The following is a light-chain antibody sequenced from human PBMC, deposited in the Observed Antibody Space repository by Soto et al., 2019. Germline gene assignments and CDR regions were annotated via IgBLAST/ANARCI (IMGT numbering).Light chain of an antibody. J-gene: IGKJ1*01. CDR2: AAS. CDR3: LQDYNYPPT. Sequence: IQMTQSPSSLSAAVGARVTITGRASQGIRNDLGWYQQKPGQAPKLLIYAASSLATGVPSRFSGSGSGTDFTLTISSLQPEDFATYYCLQDYNYPPTFGEGTKVDIK. V-gene: IGKV1-6*01. CDR1: QGIRND.